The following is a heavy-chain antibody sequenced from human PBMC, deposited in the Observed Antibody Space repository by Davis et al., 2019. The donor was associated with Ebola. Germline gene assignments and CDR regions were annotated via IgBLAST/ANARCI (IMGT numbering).Heavy chain of an antibody. D-gene: IGHD3-16*01. CDR3: TMGGITGGFDY. J-gene: IGHJ4*02. CDR2: VSTHTGNP. V-gene: IGHV1-18*01. CDR1: GYTFRTYG. Sequence: ASVKVSCKTSGYTFRTYGISWMRQAPGQGLEWMGWVSTHTGNPHHAQRFQGRVTMTEDTSTDTAYMDLTRLTSDDTAIYFCTMGGITGGFDYWGQGTLITVSS.